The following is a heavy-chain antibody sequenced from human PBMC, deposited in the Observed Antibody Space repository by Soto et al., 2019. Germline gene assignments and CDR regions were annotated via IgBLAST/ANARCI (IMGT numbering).Heavy chain of an antibody. Sequence: SETLSLTCAVSGGSISSGGYSWSCIRQPPGKGLEWIGYIYHSGSTYYNPSLNSRVTISVDRSKNQFSLKLSSVTAADTAVYYCASRVITFAGVIALGAFDYWGQGTLVTVSS. D-gene: IGHD3-16*02. V-gene: IGHV4-30-2*01. J-gene: IGHJ4*02. CDR1: GGSISSGGYS. CDR2: IYHSGST. CDR3: ASRVITFAGVIALGAFDY.